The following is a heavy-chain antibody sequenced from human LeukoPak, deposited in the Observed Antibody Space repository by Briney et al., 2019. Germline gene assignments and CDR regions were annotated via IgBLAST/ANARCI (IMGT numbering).Heavy chain of an antibody. CDR1: GFTFRSHA. Sequence: GGSLRLSCVGSGFTFRSHAMSWVRQAPEKGLEFVSGIYENGGTTYYADSVKGRFTISRDNSKNTVYLQMNSLRAEDTAVYYCARRGDGGRSFDYWGQGTLVTVSS. V-gene: IGHV3-23*01. J-gene: IGHJ4*02. CDR3: ARRGDGGRSFDY. CDR2: IYENGGTT. D-gene: IGHD4-23*01.